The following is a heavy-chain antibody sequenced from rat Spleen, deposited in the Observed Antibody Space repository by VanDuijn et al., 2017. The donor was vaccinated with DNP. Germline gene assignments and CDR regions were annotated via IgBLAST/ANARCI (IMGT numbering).Heavy chain of an antibody. Sequence: EVQLVESGGGLVQPGRSLKLSCAASGFTFSDYNMAWIRQVPGKGLEWVASITSSGGTTYYPDSVKGRFTISRDNAKNTVYLQMNSLRSEDTATYYCARDLEHYWGQGVMVTVSS. V-gene: IGHV5S23*01. CDR3: ARDLEHY. CDR2: ITSSGGTT. J-gene: IGHJ2*01. CDR1: GFTFSDYN.